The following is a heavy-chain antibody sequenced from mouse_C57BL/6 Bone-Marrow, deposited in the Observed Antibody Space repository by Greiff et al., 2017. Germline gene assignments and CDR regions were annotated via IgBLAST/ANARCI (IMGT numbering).Heavy chain of an antibody. CDR3: ARRGFDYDYFDY. CDR2: IHPNSGST. D-gene: IGHD2-4*01. Sequence: VQLQQPGAELVKPGASVKLSCKASGYTFTSYWMHWVKQRPGQGLEWIGMIHPNSGSTNYNEKFKSKATLTVDKSSSTAYMQLSSLTSEDSAVYYCARRGFDYDYFDYWGQGTTLTVSS. J-gene: IGHJ2*01. V-gene: IGHV1-64*01. CDR1: GYTFTSYW.